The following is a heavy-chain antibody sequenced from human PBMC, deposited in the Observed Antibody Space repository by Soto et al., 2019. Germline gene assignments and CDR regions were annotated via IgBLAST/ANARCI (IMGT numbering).Heavy chain of an antibody. V-gene: IGHV4-59*01. CDR3: ARGRTVRNYADDSSDYFYFFDY. CDR1: GDSIRTFY. CDR2: VYYTGST. J-gene: IGHJ4*02. Sequence: SETLSLTCTVSGDSIRTFYWGWMRQSPGKELEWIGYVYYTGSTNYNPSLKSRVTISVDRSKNQFPLKLTSANAADTAVYYCARGRTVRNYADDSSDYFYFFDYWGQGTQVTVSS. D-gene: IGHD3-22*01.